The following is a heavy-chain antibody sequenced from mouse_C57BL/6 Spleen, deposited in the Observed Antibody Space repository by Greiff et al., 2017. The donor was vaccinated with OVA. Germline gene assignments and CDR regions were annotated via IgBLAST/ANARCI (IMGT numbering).Heavy chain of an antibody. CDR3: ARSNYGSSYEYFDV. J-gene: IGHJ1*03. D-gene: IGHD1-1*01. V-gene: IGHV5-6*01. Sequence: EVQRVESGGDLVKPGGSLKLSCAASGFTFSSYGMSWVRQTPDKRLEWVATISSGGSYTYYPDSVKGRFTISRDNAKNTLYLQMSSLKSEDTAMYYCARSNYGSSYEYFDVWGTGTTVTVSS. CDR1: GFTFSSYG. CDR2: ISSGGSYT.